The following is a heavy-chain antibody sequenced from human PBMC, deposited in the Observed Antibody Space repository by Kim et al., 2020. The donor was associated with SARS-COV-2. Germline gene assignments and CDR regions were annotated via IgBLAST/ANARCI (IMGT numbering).Heavy chain of an antibody. V-gene: IGHV4-39*01. CDR3: ARQVAAAAPLNFDY. J-gene: IGHJ4*02. Sequence: NQSLKSRVTISVDTSKNQFSLKLSSVTAADTAVYYCARQVAAAAPLNFDYWGQGTLVTVSS. D-gene: IGHD6-13*01.